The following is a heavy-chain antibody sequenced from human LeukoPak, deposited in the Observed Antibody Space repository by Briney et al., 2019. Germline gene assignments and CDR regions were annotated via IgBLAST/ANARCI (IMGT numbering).Heavy chain of an antibody. V-gene: IGHV1-46*01. D-gene: IGHD3-10*01. CDR1: GYTFTSYY. CDR2: INHSGGST. CDR3: ARDRGNGPLDY. Sequence: ASVKVSCKASGYTFTSYYMHWVRQAPGQGLEWMGIINHSGGSTSYAQEFQGRVTMTRDKSTSTVYMELSSLRSEDTAVYYCARDRGNGPLDYWGQGTLVTVSS. J-gene: IGHJ4*02.